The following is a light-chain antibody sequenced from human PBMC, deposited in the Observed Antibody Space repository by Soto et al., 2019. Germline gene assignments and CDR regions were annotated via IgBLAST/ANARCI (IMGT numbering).Light chain of an antibody. J-gene: IGKJ1*01. Sequence: IQMTQSPSSLSAWVGDRVTISCRASQTISTFLNWYQQKPGTAPRLLIYRASSVNSGVPPRFSGSGSGRDFTLTISSLRPEDIATYFCQQSYSSPPWTFGQGTKADIK. V-gene: IGKV1-39*01. CDR1: QTISTF. CDR2: RAS. CDR3: QQSYSSPPWT.